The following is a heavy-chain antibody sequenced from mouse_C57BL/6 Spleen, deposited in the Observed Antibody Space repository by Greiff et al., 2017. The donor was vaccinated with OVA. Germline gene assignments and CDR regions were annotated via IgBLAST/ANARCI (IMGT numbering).Heavy chain of an antibody. CDR3: ARCPYSNYVGWFAY. CDR2: INPSNGGT. Sequence: QVHVKQPGTELVKPGASVKLSCKASGYTFTSYWMHWVKQRPGQGLEWIGNINPSNGGTNYNEKFKSKATLTVDKSSSTAYMQLSSLTSEDSAVYYCARCPYSNYVGWFAYWGQGTLVTVSA. V-gene: IGHV1-53*01. D-gene: IGHD2-5*01. J-gene: IGHJ3*01. CDR1: GYTFTSYW.